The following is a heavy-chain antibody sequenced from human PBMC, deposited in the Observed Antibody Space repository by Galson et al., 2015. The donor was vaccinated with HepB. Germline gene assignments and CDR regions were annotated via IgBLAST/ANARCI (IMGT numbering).Heavy chain of an antibody. CDR1: GYTFTSYY. CDR3: ARDLSSGYAFDI. J-gene: IGHJ3*02. Sequence: SVKVSCKASGYTFTSYYMHWVRQAPGQGLEWMGIINPSGGSTSYAQKFQGRVTMTRDTSTSTVYMGLSSLRSEDTAVYYCARDLSSGYAFDIWGQGTMVTVSS. D-gene: IGHD3-22*01. V-gene: IGHV1-46*01. CDR2: INPSGGST.